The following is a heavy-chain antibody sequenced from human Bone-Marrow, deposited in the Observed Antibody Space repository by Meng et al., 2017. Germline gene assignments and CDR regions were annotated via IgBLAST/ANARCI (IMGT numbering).Heavy chain of an antibody. CDR1: GYTFTSYD. J-gene: IGHJ4*02. D-gene: IGHD4-17*01. CDR2: INTNTGNP. V-gene: IGHV7-4-1*02. Sequence: ASVKVSCKASGYTFTSYDINWVRQATGQGLEWMGWINTNTGNPTYAQGFTGRFVFSLDTSVSTAYLQISSLKAEDTAVYYCARGDGDYDSLYYFDYWGQGTLVTVSS. CDR3: ARGDGDYDSLYYFDY.